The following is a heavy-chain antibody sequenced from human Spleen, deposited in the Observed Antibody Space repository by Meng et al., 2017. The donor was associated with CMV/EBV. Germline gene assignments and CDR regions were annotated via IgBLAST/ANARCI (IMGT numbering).Heavy chain of an antibody. CDR1: RFTLSSDW. CDR2: IKEDGSEK. D-gene: IGHD1-26*01. Sequence: GESLRLSCAASRFTLSSDWMSWVRQAPGKGLEWVANIKEDGSEKYYVDSVKGRFTISRDNAKNSLYVQMNSLRGEDAAVYYCARAYRAIDYWGQGTLVTVSS. J-gene: IGHJ4*02. V-gene: IGHV3-7*01. CDR3: ARAYRAIDY.